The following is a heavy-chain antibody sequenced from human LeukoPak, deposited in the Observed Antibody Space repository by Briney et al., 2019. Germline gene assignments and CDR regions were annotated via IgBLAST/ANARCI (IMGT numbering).Heavy chain of an antibody. CDR3: TRQPYYYDSSGLG. CDR1: GGSISSSSYY. J-gene: IGHJ4*02. Sequence: SETLSLTCTVSGGSISSSSYYWGWIRQPPGKGLEWIGSIYYSGSTYHNPSLKSRVTISVDTSKNQFSLKLSSVTAADTAVYYCTRQPYYYDSSGLGWGQGTLVTVSS. D-gene: IGHD3-22*01. V-gene: IGHV4-39*01. CDR2: IYYSGST.